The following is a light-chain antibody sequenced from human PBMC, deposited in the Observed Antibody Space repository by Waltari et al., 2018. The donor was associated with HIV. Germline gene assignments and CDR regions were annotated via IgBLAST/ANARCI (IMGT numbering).Light chain of an antibody. CDR1: QTVSSY. Sequence: EIVLTQSPATLSLSPGERATLSCRASQTVSSYLGWYQVKPGQAPRLLIYDASNRATGIPARFSGSGSGTDFTLTISSLEPEDFAVYYCQQRSNWPPRGGFTFGPGTKVDIK. J-gene: IGKJ3*01. CDR3: QQRSNWPPRGGFT. CDR2: DAS. V-gene: IGKV3-11*01.